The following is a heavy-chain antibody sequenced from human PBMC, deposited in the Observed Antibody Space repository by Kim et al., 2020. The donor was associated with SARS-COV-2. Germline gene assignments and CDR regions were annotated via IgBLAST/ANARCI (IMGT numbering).Heavy chain of an antibody. V-gene: IGHV4-31*02. Sequence: SLKSRVTIPVDTSKNQFSLKLSSVTAADTAVYYCARESGGALASGSYYPDSWGQGTLVTVSS. CDR3: ARESGGALASGSYYPDS. D-gene: IGHD3-10*01. J-gene: IGHJ4*02.